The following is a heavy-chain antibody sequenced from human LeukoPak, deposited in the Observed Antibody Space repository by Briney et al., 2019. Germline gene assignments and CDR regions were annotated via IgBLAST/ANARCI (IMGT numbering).Heavy chain of an antibody. Sequence: GGSLRLSCAASGFTSSSYGMHWVRQAPGKGLEWVAVIWYDGSNKYYADSVKGRFTISRDNSKNTLYLQMNSLRAEDTAVYYCARANDYDSGSYNYWGQGTLVTVSS. CDR2: IWYDGSNK. V-gene: IGHV3-33*01. CDR1: GFTSSSYG. J-gene: IGHJ4*02. D-gene: IGHD3-10*01. CDR3: ARANDYDSGSYNY.